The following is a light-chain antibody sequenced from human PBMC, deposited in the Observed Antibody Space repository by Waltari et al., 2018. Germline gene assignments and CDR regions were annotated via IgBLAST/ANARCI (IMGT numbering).Light chain of an antibody. Sequence: QSVLTQPPSVSGTHGQRITISCSGSSSNIGSHNVYWYQQVPGTAPRLLVYWNNQRPSGGPNRLSGSKSGPSASLASSGVRSEDEADYYCAAWDDSLSWVFGGGTHLTVL. CDR1: SSNIGSHN. V-gene: IGLV1-47*01. J-gene: IGLJ3*02. CDR3: AAWDDSLSWV. CDR2: WNN.